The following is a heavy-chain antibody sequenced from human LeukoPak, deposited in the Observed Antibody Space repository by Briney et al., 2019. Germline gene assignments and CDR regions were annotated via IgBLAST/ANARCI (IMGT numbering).Heavy chain of an antibody. D-gene: IGHD2-15*01. V-gene: IGHV3-30*04. CDR3: ARAAGSWFDP. Sequence: GGSLRLSCAASGFTFSNYAMHWVRQAPGEGLEWVAVISYDGSNKYYADSVKGRFTISRDNSKNTVYLQMNSLRAEDTALYYCARAAGSWFDPWGQGTLVTVSS. CDR1: GFTFSNYA. J-gene: IGHJ5*02. CDR2: ISYDGSNK.